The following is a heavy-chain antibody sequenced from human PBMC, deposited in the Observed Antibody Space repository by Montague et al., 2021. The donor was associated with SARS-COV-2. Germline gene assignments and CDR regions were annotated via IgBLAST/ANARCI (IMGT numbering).Heavy chain of an antibody. CDR1: GFSLDTSGEA. Sequence: PALVKPTQTLTLTCTFSGFSLDTSGEAVGWIRQPPGKALEWLAVIYWYDEGRYSPSLKSRLTIRKGTSKNLVVLTMTNMDPVDTATYYCARGPSDTYYYNGMDVWGRGTTVTVSS. CDR2: IYWYDEG. CDR3: ARGPSDTYYYNGMDV. V-gene: IGHV2-5*01. J-gene: IGHJ6*02.